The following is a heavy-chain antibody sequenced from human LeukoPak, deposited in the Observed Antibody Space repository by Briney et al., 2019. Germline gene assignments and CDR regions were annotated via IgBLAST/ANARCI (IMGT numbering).Heavy chain of an antibody. Sequence: GASVKVSCKASGYTFNNYGINWVRQAPGLGLEWMGWISPYNGDTIYAQNLQGRVTMTTDTSTNTAYMELRSLRSDETAVYYCARGGQWLYFDYWGQGTLVTVSS. V-gene: IGHV1-18*01. CDR3: ARGGQWLYFDY. D-gene: IGHD6-19*01. CDR2: ISPYNGDT. CDR1: GYTFNNYG. J-gene: IGHJ4*02.